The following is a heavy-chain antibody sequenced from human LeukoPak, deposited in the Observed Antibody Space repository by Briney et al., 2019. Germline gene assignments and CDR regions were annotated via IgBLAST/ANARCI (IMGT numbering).Heavy chain of an antibody. V-gene: IGHV4-59*02. Sequence: SETLSLTCTVSGASVSSYYWSWIRQSPKKGLEWIGYIYYGGSSSYNPSLQSRLSISLDTSKNQFSLKMPPVTAADTAVYYCAKLLGEEYWGQGSLVVVSA. D-gene: IGHD2-21*01. J-gene: IGHJ4*02. CDR3: AKLLGEEY. CDR2: IYYGGSS. CDR1: GASVSSYY.